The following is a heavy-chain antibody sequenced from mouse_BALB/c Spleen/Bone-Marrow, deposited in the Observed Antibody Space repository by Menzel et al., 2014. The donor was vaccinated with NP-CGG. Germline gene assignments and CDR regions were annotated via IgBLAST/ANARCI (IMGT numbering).Heavy chain of an antibody. CDR2: IRSKSNNYAT. D-gene: IGHD2-1*01. Sequence: EVKVEESGGGLVQPKGSLKLSCAASGFTFNTYAMNWVRQAPGKGLDWVARIRSKSNNYATYYADSVKDRFTISRDDSQSMLYLQMNNLKTEDTAMYYCMRRDGNYGGFAYWGQGTLVAVSS. V-gene: IGHV10-1*02. CDR3: MRRDGNYGGFAY. J-gene: IGHJ3*01. CDR1: GFTFNTYA.